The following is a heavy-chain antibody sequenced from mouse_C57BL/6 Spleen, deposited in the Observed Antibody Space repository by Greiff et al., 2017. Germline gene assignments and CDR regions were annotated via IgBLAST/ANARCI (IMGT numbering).Heavy chain of an antibody. D-gene: IGHD2-4*01. CDR1: GFNIKDYY. J-gene: IGHJ3*01. CDR2: IDPEAGDT. CDR3: TTIYYDYDGDAD. V-gene: IGHV14-1*01. Sequence: VQLTESGAELVRPGASVKLSCTASGFNIKDYYMHWVNQRPEQGLEWIGRIDPEAGDTEYAPKFPGKATMTADTSSNTASLQLSSLTSEDTAVYYCTTIYYDYDGDADWGQGTLVTVSA.